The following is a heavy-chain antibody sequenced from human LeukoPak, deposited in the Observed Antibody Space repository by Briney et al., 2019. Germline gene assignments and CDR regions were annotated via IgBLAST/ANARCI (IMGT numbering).Heavy chain of an antibody. V-gene: IGHV3-23*01. CDR2: ISGSGGGT. J-gene: IGHJ3*02. Sequence: GGSRRLSWAASGVTFGSYVMSWVGQAPGRGPEWVPGISGSGGGTYYADSVKGRFAIYRENSKNTLYLQMNSLRAEDTAVYYCVQEGPRGLAFDIWGQGTKVTVSS. CDR3: VQEGPRGLAFDI. CDR1: GVTFGSYV.